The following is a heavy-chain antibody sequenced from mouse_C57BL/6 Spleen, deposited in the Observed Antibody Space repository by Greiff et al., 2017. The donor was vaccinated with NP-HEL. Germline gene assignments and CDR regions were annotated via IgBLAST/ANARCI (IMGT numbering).Heavy chain of an antibody. CDR1: GYTFTDYN. D-gene: IGHD2-3*01. CDR3: ARDGAGGNWYFDV. J-gene: IGHJ1*03. V-gene: IGHV1-18*01. Sequence: VQLQQSGPELVKPGASVKIPCKASGYTFTDYNMDWVKQSHGKSLEWIGDINPNNGGTIYNQKFKGKATLTVDKSSSTAYMELRSLTSEDTAVYYCARDGAGGNWYFDVWGTGTTVTVSS. CDR2: INPNNGGT.